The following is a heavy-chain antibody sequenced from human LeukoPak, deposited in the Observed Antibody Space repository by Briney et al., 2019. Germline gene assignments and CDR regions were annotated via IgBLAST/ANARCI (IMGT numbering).Heavy chain of an antibody. Sequence: SETLSLTCTVSGDSFSSSSHYWGWLRQPPGRGLEWIGSIRNSGNTYYNPSLKSRVTISVDTSKNQFSLKLSSVTAADTAVYYCARARDNYYYYGMDVWGQGTTVTVSS. CDR3: ARARDNYYYYGMDV. D-gene: IGHD3-9*01. CDR1: GDSFSSSSHY. J-gene: IGHJ6*02. V-gene: IGHV4-39*07. CDR2: IRNSGNT.